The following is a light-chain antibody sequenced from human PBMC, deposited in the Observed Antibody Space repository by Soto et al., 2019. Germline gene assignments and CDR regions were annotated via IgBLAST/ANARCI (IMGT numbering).Light chain of an antibody. CDR3: QQYYSTPWT. J-gene: IGKJ1*01. CDR2: AAS. V-gene: IGKV1-39*01. Sequence: DIQITQSPSSLSASVGDKVTITCRASQSISSYLNWYQQKPGKAPKLLIYAASSLQRGVPSRFSGRGSGTDFTLTISSLQAEDVAGYYCQQYYSTPWTFGQGTKVDIK. CDR1: QSISSY.